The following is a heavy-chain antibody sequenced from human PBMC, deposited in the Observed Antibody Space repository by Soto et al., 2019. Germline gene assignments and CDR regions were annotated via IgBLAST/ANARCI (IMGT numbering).Heavy chain of an antibody. CDR1: GGSFSGFY. CDR3: ASGYSSGWGNFDY. J-gene: IGHJ4*02. CDR2: INHSGST. D-gene: IGHD6-19*01. Sequence: PSETLSLTCAVYGGSFSGFYWSWIRQPPGRGLEWIGEINHSGSTNYNPSLKSRVTISVDTSKNQFSLKLSSVTAADTAVYYCASGYSSGWGNFDYWGQGTLVTVSS. V-gene: IGHV4-34*01.